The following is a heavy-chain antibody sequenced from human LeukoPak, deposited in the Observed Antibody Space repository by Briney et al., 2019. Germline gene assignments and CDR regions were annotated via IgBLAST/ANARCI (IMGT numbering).Heavy chain of an antibody. J-gene: IGHJ4*02. V-gene: IGHV3-7*05. Sequence: GGSLRLSCAVSGFTFTNYAMTWIRQAPGRGLEWLANINQDGSAKTCVDSVKGRFTISRDNAKNSLYLQMNSLRAEDTAMYYCARDSGYNAFDYWGQGTLVTVSS. CDR3: ARDSGYNAFDY. CDR2: INQDGSAK. D-gene: IGHD5-12*01. CDR1: GFTFTNYA.